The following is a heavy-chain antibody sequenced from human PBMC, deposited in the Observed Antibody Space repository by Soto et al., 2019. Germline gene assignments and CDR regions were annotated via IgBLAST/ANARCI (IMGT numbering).Heavy chain of an antibody. Sequence: QVQLVQSGAEVKKPGSSVKVSCKASGGTFSNYPISWVRQAPGQGLEWMGGIIPIFGTVNYAQKFQGRARITADESTSTAYMELSSLRSEDTAVYYCARGNHRWLQLWYFDLWGRGTLVTVSS. CDR3: ARGNHRWLQLWYFDL. CDR2: IIPIFGTV. D-gene: IGHD5-12*01. J-gene: IGHJ2*01. CDR1: GGTFSNYP. V-gene: IGHV1-69*12.